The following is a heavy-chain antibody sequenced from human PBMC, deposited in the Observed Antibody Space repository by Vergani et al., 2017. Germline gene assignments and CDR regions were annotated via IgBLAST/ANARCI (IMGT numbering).Heavy chain of an antibody. Sequence: EVQLLESGGGLVQPGGSLRLSCAASRFSFSSYAMSWVRQAPGKGLEWGSTISGSGGTTNYADSVKGRFSISRDNSKNTLYLQMNSLRAEDTAVYYCAKDFSQAVTKPNYFDYWGQGTLVTVSS. V-gene: IGHV3-23*01. J-gene: IGHJ4*02. CDR1: RFSFSSYA. CDR3: AKDFSQAVTKPNYFDY. D-gene: IGHD6-25*01. CDR2: ISGSGGTT.